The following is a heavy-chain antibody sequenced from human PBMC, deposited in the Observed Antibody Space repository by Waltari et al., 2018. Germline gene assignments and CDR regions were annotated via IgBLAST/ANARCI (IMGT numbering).Heavy chain of an antibody. D-gene: IGHD3-3*01. V-gene: IGHV1-24*01. CDR1: GYTLTELS. J-gene: IGHJ4*02. CDR2: FDPEDGET. Sequence: QVQLVQSGAEVKKPGASVKVSCKVSGYTLTELSMHWVRQAPGKGLEWMGGFDPEDGETIYAQKFQCRVTMTEDTSTDTAYMELSSLRSEDTAVYYCATSQRFWSGYYLAFDYWGQGTLVTVSS. CDR3: ATSQRFWSGYYLAFDY.